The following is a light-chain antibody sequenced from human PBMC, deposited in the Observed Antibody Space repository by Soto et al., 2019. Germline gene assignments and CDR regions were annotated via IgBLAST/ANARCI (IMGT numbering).Light chain of an antibody. J-gene: IGLJ2*01. V-gene: IGLV1-44*01. Sequence: QSVLTQPPSASGTPGQRVTISCSGSSSNIGSNTVNWYQQLPGTAPKLLIYSNNQRPSGVPDRFSGSKYGTSASLAISGLQSEDVADYYRAAWEDRLNGLVFGGGTKFPVL. CDR3: AAWEDRLNGLV. CDR2: SNN. CDR1: SSNIGSNT.